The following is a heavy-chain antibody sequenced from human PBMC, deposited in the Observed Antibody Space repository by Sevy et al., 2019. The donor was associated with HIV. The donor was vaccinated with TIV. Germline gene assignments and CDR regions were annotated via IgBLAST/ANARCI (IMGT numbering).Heavy chain of an antibody. Sequence: SETLSLTCTVSGGSISSYYWSWIRQPPGKGLEWIGYIYYSGSTNYNPSLKSRVTISVDTSKNQFSLKLSSVTAADTAVYYGARDPSRDYYDSSGTRGWFDPWGQGTLVTVSS. V-gene: IGHV4-59*01. D-gene: IGHD3-22*01. CDR1: GGSISSYY. J-gene: IGHJ5*02. CDR3: ARDPSRDYYDSSGTRGWFDP. CDR2: IYYSGST.